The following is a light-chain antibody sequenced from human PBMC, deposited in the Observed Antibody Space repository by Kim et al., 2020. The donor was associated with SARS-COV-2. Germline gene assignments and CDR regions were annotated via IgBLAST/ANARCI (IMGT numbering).Light chain of an antibody. CDR3: QQYGNLPYT. CDR2: DTS. V-gene: IGKV1-33*01. Sequence: ASLGDRVTIACQASQDINNYVNWFQQKPGKAPTLLIYDTSNLETGAPSRVSGSGSGTYFTFTISSLQPEDIATYYCQQYGNLPYTFGRGTKVDIK. CDR1: QDINNY. J-gene: IGKJ2*01.